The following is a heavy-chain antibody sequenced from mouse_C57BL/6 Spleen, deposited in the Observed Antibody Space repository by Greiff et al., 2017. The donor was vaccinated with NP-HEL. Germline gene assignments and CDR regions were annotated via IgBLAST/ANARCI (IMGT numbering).Heavy chain of an antibody. CDR2: INPNNGGT. Sequence: EVQLQQSGPELVKPGASVKMSCKASGYTFTDYNMHWVKQSHGKSLEWIGYINPNNGGTSYNQKFKGKATLTVNKSSSTAYMELRSLTSEDSAVYYCARDYGSSDYFDYWGQGTTLTVSS. D-gene: IGHD1-1*01. V-gene: IGHV1-22*01. CDR3: ARDYGSSDYFDY. CDR1: GYTFTDYN. J-gene: IGHJ2*01.